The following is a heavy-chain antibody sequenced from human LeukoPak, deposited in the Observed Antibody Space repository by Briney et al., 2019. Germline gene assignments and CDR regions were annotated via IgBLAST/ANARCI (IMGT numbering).Heavy chain of an antibody. CDR2: IYSGGST. Sequence: GGSLRLSCAASGFTVSSNYMNWVRQAPGKGLEWVSVIYSGGSTYYADSVKGRFTISRDNAKNSLYLQMNSLRAEDTAVYYCARGCSSTSCYKEGFGYWGQGTLVTVSS. J-gene: IGHJ4*02. CDR1: GFTVSSNY. CDR3: ARGCSSTSCYKEGFGY. V-gene: IGHV3-53*01. D-gene: IGHD2-2*02.